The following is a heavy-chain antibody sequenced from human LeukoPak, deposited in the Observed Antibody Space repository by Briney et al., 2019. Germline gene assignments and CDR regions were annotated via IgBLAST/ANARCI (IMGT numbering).Heavy chain of an antibody. Sequence: GGSLRLSCAASGFTFSSYSMNWVRQAPGKGLEWVSSISSSSSYIYYADSVKGRFTISRDNAKNSLYLQMNSLRAEDTAVYYCARDPIVSYSHGPPDYWGQGTLVTVSS. CDR1: GFTFSSYS. D-gene: IGHD5-18*01. V-gene: IGHV3-21*01. CDR3: ARDPIVSYSHGPPDY. J-gene: IGHJ4*02. CDR2: ISSSSSYI.